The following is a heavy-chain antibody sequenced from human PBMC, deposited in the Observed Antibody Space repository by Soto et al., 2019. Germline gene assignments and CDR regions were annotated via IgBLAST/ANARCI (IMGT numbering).Heavy chain of an antibody. Sequence: QITLKESGPTLVKPTQTLTLTCTFSGLSLSTSGVGVGWIRQPPGKALEWPALIYWDDDKRYTPSLRSRLTITKDTSKNQVVLTMTNMDPVDTATYYCALSKGYCTNGVCYFDYWGQGTLVTVSS. CDR1: GLSLSTSGVG. CDR3: ALSKGYCTNGVCYFDY. CDR2: IYWDDDK. V-gene: IGHV2-5*02. J-gene: IGHJ4*02. D-gene: IGHD2-8*01.